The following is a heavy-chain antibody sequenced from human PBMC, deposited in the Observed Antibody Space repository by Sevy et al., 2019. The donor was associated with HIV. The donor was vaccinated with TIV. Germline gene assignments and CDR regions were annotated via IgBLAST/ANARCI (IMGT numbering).Heavy chain of an antibody. CDR2: ISHDGVGK. Sequence: GGSLRLSCAASGIMHWVRQAPGRGLEWVAGISHDGVGKYYLDSVKGRLIVSRDNSQNKVYLEINSLRTEDTAVYYCARTVLGPYFDHWGQGTLVTVSS. J-gene: IGHJ4*02. CDR3: ARTVLGPYFDH. D-gene: IGHD2-8*02. CDR1: GI. V-gene: IGHV3-30*04.